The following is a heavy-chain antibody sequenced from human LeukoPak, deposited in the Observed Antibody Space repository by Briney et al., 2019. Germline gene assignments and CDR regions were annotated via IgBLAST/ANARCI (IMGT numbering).Heavy chain of an antibody. Sequence: GASVTVSCKASGYTFTSYGISWVRQAPGQGLEWMGWISAYNGNTNYAQKLQGRVTMTTDTSTSTAYMELRSLRSDDTAVYYCARDGVIAVAGSPYNWFDPWGQGTLVTVSS. J-gene: IGHJ5*02. V-gene: IGHV1-18*01. CDR2: ISAYNGNT. CDR3: ARDGVIAVAGSPYNWFDP. CDR1: GYTFTSYG. D-gene: IGHD6-19*01.